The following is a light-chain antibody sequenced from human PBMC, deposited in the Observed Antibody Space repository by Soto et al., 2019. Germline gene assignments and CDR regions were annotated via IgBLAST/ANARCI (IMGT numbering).Light chain of an antibody. CDR2: GAS. CDR1: QSVGSNY. Sequence: EIVLTQSPGTLSLSPGERATLYCRASQSVGSNYLAWYQQKPGQAPRVLIYGASSRATGIPDRFSGSGSVADFTLTISRLQPGDFAGYYCQQYTTTPFTFGPGTKLDIK. CDR3: QQYTTTPFT. V-gene: IGKV3-20*01. J-gene: IGKJ3*01.